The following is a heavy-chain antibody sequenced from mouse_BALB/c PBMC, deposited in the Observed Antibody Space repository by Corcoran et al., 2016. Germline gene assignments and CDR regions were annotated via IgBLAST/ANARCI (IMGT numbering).Heavy chain of an antibody. D-gene: IGHD4-1*01. J-gene: IGHJ4*01. CDR1: GYTFTNYG. CDR2: INTYTGEP. Sequence: QIQLVQSGPELKKPGETVKISCKASGYTFTNYGMNWVKQAPGKGLKWMGWINTYTGEPTYADDFKGRFAFSLETSASTAYLQINNLKNEDTATYFCARRTGTDYYAMDYWGQGTSVTVSS. V-gene: IGHV9-3-1*01. CDR3: ARRTGTDYYAMDY.